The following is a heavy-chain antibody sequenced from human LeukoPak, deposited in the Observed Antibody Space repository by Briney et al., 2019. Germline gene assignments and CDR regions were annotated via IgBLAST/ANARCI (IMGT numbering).Heavy chain of an antibody. CDR2: INPSGGST. J-gene: IGHJ4*02. CDR3: ARAGSARYCSGGSCYRFDY. Sequence: ASVKVSCKASGYTFTSYYMHWVRQAPGQGLEWMGIINPSGGSTSYAQKFQGRVTMTRDMSTSTVYMELSSLRSEDTAVYYCARAGSARYCSGGSCYRFDYWGQGTLVTVSS. CDR1: GYTFTSYY. D-gene: IGHD2-15*01. V-gene: IGHV1-46*01.